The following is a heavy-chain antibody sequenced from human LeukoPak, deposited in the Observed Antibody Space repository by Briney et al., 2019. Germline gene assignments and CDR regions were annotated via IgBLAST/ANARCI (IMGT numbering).Heavy chain of an antibody. V-gene: IGHV4-59*08. Sequence: KPSETLSLTCTVSDGSISGYYWGWIRQAPGRGLERIAYIHYTGINNYNPSLKSRAAISVDTSTNQFSLKLTSVTAADTAMYYCARHITNSGSAFDLWGRGTLVTVSS. J-gene: IGHJ2*01. CDR2: IHYTGIN. CDR1: DGSISGYY. D-gene: IGHD3-10*01. CDR3: ARHITNSGSAFDL.